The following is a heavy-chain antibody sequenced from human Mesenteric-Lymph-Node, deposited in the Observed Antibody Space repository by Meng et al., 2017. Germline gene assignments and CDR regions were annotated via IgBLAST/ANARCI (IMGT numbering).Heavy chain of an antibody. CDR3: ATSPILRYSSSWLHDAFDI. CDR1: GYTFTSYY. CDR2: INPSGGST. J-gene: IGHJ3*02. V-gene: IGHV1-46*01. D-gene: IGHD6-13*01. Sequence: ASVKVSCKASGYTFTSYYMHWVRQAPGQGREWMGIINPSGGSTSYAQKFQGRVTMTRDTSTSTVYMELSSLRSEDTAVYYCATSPILRYSSSWLHDAFDIWGQGTMVTVSS.